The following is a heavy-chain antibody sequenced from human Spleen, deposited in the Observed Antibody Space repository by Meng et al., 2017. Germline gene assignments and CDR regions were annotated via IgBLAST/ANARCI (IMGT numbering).Heavy chain of an antibody. CDR3: ARKGLGLGFDY. CDR1: GGSFSGYY. V-gene: IGHV4-34*01. J-gene: IGHJ4*02. D-gene: IGHD6-19*01. Sequence: QVQLQKWGAGLLKPSETLSLTCAVYGGSFSGYYWSWIRQPPGKGLEWIGEINHSGSTNYNPSLKSRVTISVDTSKNQFSLKLSSVTAADTAVYYCARKGLGLGFDYWGQGTLVTASS. CDR2: INHSGST.